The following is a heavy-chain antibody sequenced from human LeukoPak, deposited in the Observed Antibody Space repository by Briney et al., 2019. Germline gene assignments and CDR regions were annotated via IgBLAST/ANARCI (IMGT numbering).Heavy chain of an antibody. V-gene: IGHV1-2*02. CDR1: GYTFIGYY. D-gene: IGHD6-13*01. J-gene: IGHJ4*02. Sequence: ASVKVSCKASGYTFIGYYMHWVRQAPGQGLEWIGWINPNSGGTNYAQKFQGRVTMTRDTSISTAYMELSSLRSDDTAVYYCASSEQHLVLVYWGQGTLVTVSS. CDR3: ASSEQHLVLVY. CDR2: INPNSGGT.